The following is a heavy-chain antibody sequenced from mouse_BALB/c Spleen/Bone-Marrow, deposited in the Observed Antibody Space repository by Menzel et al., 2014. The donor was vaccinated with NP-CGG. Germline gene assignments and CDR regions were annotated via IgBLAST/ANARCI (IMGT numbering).Heavy chain of an antibody. CDR1: GYSFTGYN. Sequence: VHVKQSGPELEKPGASVQISCKASGYSFTGYNMNWVKQSNGKSLEWIGNIDPYSGGTSYNQKFKGKATLTVDKSSSTAYMQLKSLTSEDSAVYYCARSWVNYFDYWGQGTTLTVSS. D-gene: IGHD2-1*01. CDR3: ARSWVNYFDY. CDR2: IDPYSGGT. J-gene: IGHJ2*01. V-gene: IGHV1-39*01.